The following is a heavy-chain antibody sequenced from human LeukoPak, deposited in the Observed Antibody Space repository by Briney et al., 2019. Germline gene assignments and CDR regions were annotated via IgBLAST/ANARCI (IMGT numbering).Heavy chain of an antibody. J-gene: IGHJ5*02. CDR3: PRQRGPYSGRFDP. V-gene: IGHV4-39*01. CDR2: IYYSGSI. Sequence: PSETLSLTCTVSGGSISSSSYYWGWIRQPPGKGLEWIGSIYYSGSIYYNPSLKSRVTISVDTSKNQFSLKLSSVTAADTAVYYCPRQRGPYSGRFDPWGQGTLVTVSS. D-gene: IGHD1-26*01. CDR1: GGSISSSSYY.